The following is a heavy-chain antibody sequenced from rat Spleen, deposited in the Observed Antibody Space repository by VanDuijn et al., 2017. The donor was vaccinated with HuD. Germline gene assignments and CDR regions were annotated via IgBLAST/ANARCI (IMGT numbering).Heavy chain of an antibody. CDR3: ARRHYGYTDYFDY. D-gene: IGHD1-9*01. J-gene: IGHJ2*01. CDR1: GFTFSNYG. V-gene: IGHV5-29*01. Sequence: EVQLVESGGGLVQPGRSLKLSCAASGFTFSNYGMAWVRQAPTKGLEWVATISYDGSSTYYRDSVKGRFTISRENAKSTLSLQMDSLRSEDTATYYCARRHYGYTDYFDYWGQGVMVTVSS. CDR2: ISYDGSST.